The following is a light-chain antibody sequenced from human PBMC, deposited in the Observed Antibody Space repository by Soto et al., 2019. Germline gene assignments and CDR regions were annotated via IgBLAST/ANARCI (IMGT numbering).Light chain of an antibody. V-gene: IGLV2-8*01. Sequence: QSALTQPPSASGSPGQSVTISCTGTSSDVGGYNYVSWYQHHPGKAPKLMIYEVSERPSGVPDRFSGSKSGNTASLTVSGLQAEDEADYYCSSYAGNNNVVFGGGTKLTVL. J-gene: IGLJ2*01. CDR1: SSDVGGYNY. CDR3: SSYAGNNNVV. CDR2: EVS.